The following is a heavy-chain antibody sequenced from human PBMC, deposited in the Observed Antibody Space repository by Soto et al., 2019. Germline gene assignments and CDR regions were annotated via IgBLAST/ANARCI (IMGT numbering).Heavy chain of an antibody. CDR1: GFTLSDHY. J-gene: IGHJ4*01. V-gene: IGHV3-72*01. D-gene: IGHD3-22*01. Sequence: SLRLWCAGSGFTLSDHYIDWVRQAPGKGLERVRRSRDKPQGYSTAYAASVKGRFTTSRYESKNSAYLQMTSLKMEDPGVDYCVSATQFSDSTGYIRCLDYWCQGTLVTTSP. CDR3: VSATQFSDSTGYIRCLDY. CDR2: SRDKPQGYST.